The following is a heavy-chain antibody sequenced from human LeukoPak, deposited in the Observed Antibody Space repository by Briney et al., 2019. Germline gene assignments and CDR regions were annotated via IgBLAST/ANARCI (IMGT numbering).Heavy chain of an antibody. Sequence: GGSLRLSCAASGFTFSSYAMHWVRQAPGKGLEWVAVISYDGSNKYYADSVKGRFTISRDNSKNTLYLQMNSLRAEDTAVYYCAREEVCSSTSCYYYYYYGMDVWAKGPRSPSP. CDR1: GFTFSSYA. D-gene: IGHD2-2*01. CDR2: ISYDGSNK. J-gene: IGHJ6*02. CDR3: AREEVCSSTSCYYYYYYGMDV. V-gene: IGHV3-30*04.